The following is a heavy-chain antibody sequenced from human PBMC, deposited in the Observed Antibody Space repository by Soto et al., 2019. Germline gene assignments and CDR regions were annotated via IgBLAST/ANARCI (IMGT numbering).Heavy chain of an antibody. CDR2: IYYSGST. Sequence: SETLSLTCTVSGGSISSYYWSWIRQPPGKGLEWIGYIYYSGSTNYNPSLKSRVTISVDTSKNQFSLKLSSVTAADTAVYYCARASNYYDSSGYYYGGSGAFDIWGQGTMVTVSS. CDR1: GGSISSYY. V-gene: IGHV4-59*01. J-gene: IGHJ3*02. D-gene: IGHD3-22*01. CDR3: ARASNYYDSSGYYYGGSGAFDI.